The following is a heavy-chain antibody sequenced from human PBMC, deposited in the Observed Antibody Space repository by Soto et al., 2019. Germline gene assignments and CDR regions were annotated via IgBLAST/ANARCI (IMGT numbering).Heavy chain of an antibody. V-gene: IGHV6-1*01. CDR2: TYYRSKWYS. Sequence: SQTLSRTCAISGDSVSSNRAAWNWIRQSPSRGLEWLGRTYYRSKWYSDYAVSVKSRITINRDTSKNQVSLQLDSVIPEDTAVYYCARGNTATFSYYFDYWGQGTLVTVSS. CDR1: GDSVSSNRAA. J-gene: IGHJ4*02. CDR3: ARGNTATFSYYFDY. D-gene: IGHD4-4*01.